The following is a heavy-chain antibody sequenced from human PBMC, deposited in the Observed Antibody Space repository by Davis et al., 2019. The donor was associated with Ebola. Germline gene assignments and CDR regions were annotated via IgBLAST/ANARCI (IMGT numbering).Heavy chain of an antibody. V-gene: IGHV3-23*01. CDR3: AKDPYCISSSCPRDC. J-gene: IGHJ4*02. Sequence: PGGSLRLSCAASGFIFRTYTMSWVRQAPGKGLEWVSGISGSGGFTYYTDSVKGRFTVSRDNSKNTLYLQMNSLRAEDTAVYYCAKDPYCISSSCPRDCWGQGTLVTVSS. CDR1: GFIFRTYT. CDR2: ISGSGGFT. D-gene: IGHD2-2*01.